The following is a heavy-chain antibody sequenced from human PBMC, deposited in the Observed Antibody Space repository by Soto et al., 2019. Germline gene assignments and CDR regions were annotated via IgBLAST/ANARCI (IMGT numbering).Heavy chain of an antibody. CDR3: ARVKMTTVAD. CDR1: GGSINSYY. J-gene: IGHJ4*02. V-gene: IGHV4-59*01. D-gene: IGHD4-17*01. CDR2: ISYSGRT. Sequence: SETLSLTCTVSGGSINSYYWSWIRQPPGKGLEWIGYISYSGRTNYSPSLKSRVTISVDTSKNQFSLKLNSVTAADTALYYCARVKMTTVADWGQGTLVTVSS.